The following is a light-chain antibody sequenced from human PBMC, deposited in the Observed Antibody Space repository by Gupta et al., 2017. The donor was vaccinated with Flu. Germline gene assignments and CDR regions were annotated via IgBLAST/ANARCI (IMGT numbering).Light chain of an antibody. CDR2: SAS. Sequence: EVVLTQSPGTLSLSPGERDTLPCRASQTINNNYLAWYQQRPGRVPRLLIYSASNRATGTPDRFHGSGSGTDCTLTISRLEPEDFAIYYCQQYATSPWTFGRGAKVEIK. V-gene: IGKV3-20*01. J-gene: IGKJ1*01. CDR3: QQYATSPWT. CDR1: QTINNNY.